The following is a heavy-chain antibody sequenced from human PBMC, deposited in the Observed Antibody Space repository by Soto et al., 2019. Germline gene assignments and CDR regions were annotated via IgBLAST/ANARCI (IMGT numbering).Heavy chain of an antibody. D-gene: IGHD3-22*01. J-gene: IGHJ6*02. Sequence: QVQLVQSGAEVKKPGSSVKVSCKASGGTFSSYAISWVRQAPVQGLEWMGGIIPIFGTANYAQKFQGRVTIPADESTSTAYMELSSMRSEDTAVYYCARDWGRYYDSSGYSYYYGMDDWGQGTTVTVSS. CDR1: GGTFSSYA. CDR2: IIPIFGTA. CDR3: ARDWGRYYDSSGYSYYYGMDD. V-gene: IGHV1-69*12.